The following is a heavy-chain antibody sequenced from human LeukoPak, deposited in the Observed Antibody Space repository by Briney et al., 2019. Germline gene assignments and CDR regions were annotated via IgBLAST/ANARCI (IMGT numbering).Heavy chain of an antibody. CDR1: AYTFTGYY. J-gene: IGHJ4*02. D-gene: IGHD2-15*01. CDR2: INPNSGAT. V-gene: IGHV1-2*02. CDR3: ARSYCSGGSCSLGAFDY. Sequence: GASVKVSCKASAYTFTGYYIFWVRQAPGQGLEWMGWINPNSGATNSALKFQGRVTMTRDTSISTAFMELSRLRSDDTAVYYCARSYCSGGSCSLGAFDYWGQGTLVTVSS.